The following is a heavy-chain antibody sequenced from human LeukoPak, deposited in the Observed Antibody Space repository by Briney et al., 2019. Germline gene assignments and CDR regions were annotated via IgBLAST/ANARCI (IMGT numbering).Heavy chain of an antibody. CDR1: GFTFSSYS. D-gene: IGHD2-21*02. Sequence: PGGSLRLSCAASGFTFSSYSMNWVRKAPGKGLEWVSYISTTSSTIYYADSVKGRFTISRDNAKNSLYLQMNSLRDEDTAMYYCARDKGGAYCGDDCYSGSYFDYWGQGTLITVSS. CDR3: ARDKGGAYCGDDCYSGSYFDY. CDR2: ISTTSSTI. V-gene: IGHV3-48*02. J-gene: IGHJ4*02.